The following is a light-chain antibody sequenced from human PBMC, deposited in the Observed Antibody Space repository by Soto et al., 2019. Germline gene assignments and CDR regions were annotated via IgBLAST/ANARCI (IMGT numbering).Light chain of an antibody. Sequence: QSALTQPASVSGSPGQSITISCTGTSSDVGGYNYVSWYQQHPGKAPKLMIYEVNKRPSGVSNRFSGSKSGNTASLTISGLQAEDEADYYCSSSVGGPIWVFGGGTKLTVL. J-gene: IGLJ3*02. CDR3: SSSVGGPIWV. CDR2: EVN. V-gene: IGLV2-23*02. CDR1: SSDVGGYNY.